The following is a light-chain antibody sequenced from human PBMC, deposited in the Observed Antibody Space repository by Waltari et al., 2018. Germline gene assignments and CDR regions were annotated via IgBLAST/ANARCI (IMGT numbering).Light chain of an antibody. V-gene: IGKV1-6*01. CDR3: LQDYNYPPT. Sequence: AIQMTQSPSSLSASVGDRVTITCPASQGIRNDLGWYQQKPGKAPKLLIYAASSLQSGGPSRFSGSGSGTDFTLTISSLQPEDFATYYCLQDYNYPPTFGQGTKVEIK. CDR1: QGIRND. J-gene: IGKJ1*01. CDR2: AAS.